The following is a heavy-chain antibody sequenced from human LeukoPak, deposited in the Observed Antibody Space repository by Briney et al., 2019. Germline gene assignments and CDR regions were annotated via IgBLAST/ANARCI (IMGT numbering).Heavy chain of an antibody. V-gene: IGHV3-48*02. CDR1: GFTFSTYS. Sequence: PGRSLRLSCAASGFTFSTYSMNWVRQAPGKGLEWVSYISSDSSAIYYADSVKGRFTISRDNAKNSLYLQMNSLRDEDTAVYSCARDRIYCSGGNCYSLWFFDLWGRGTLVTVSS. CDR2: ISSDSSAI. D-gene: IGHD2-15*01. J-gene: IGHJ2*01. CDR3: ARDRIYCSGGNCYSLWFFDL.